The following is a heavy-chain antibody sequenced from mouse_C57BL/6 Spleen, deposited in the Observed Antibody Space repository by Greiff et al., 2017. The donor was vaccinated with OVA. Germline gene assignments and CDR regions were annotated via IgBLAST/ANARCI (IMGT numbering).Heavy chain of an antibody. CDR2: IDPSDSYT. CDR3: ARNDYDEGFAY. CDR1: GYTFTSYW. V-gene: IGHV1-69*01. Sequence: QVQLQQPGAELVMPGASVKLSCKASGYTFTSYWMHWVKQRTGQGLEWIGEIDPSDSYTNYNQKFKGKSTLTVDKSSSTAYMQLSSLTSEDSAVYYCARNDYDEGFAYWGQGTLVTVSA. D-gene: IGHD2-4*01. J-gene: IGHJ3*01.